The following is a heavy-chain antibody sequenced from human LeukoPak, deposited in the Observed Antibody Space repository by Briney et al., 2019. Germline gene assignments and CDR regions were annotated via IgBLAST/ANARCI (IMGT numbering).Heavy chain of an antibody. Sequence: SETLSLACTVSGVSISSYYWSWIRQPPGKGLEWIGYIIDNGNTNYNPSLKSRVTISVDTSKNQFSLKLSSVTAVDTAVYYCVRHGGSYSLDYWGQGTLVTVSS. CDR3: VRHGGSYSLDY. CDR2: IIDNGNT. CDR1: GVSISSYY. V-gene: IGHV4-59*08. J-gene: IGHJ4*02. D-gene: IGHD1-26*01.